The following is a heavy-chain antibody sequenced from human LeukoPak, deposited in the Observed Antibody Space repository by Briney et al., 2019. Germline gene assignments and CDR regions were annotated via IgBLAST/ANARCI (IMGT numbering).Heavy chain of an antibody. CDR3: ARDTETILDFDY. CDR1: GYTFTSYG. D-gene: IGHD3-9*01. CDR2: ISSYNGNT. V-gene: IGHV1-18*01. Sequence: ASVKVSCKASGYTFTSYGISWVRQPPGQGLEGMGWISSYNGNTNYAQKLQGRVTMTTDTSTITAYMELRSLRSDDTAVYYCARDTETILDFDYWGQGTLVTVSS. J-gene: IGHJ4*02.